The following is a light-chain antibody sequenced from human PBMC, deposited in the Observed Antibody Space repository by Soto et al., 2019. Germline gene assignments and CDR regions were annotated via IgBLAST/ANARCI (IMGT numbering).Light chain of an antibody. J-gene: IGKJ1*01. Sequence: EIVMTQSPATLSVSPGERATLSCRASQSVSNNLAWYQQKPGKAPRLLIYAASTMATGIPARFSGSGSGTEDSLTIISPQSEEVAVYYYQQYNNWPPWTFGQGTKVEIK. CDR3: QQYNNWPPWT. CDR2: AAS. V-gene: IGKV3-15*01. CDR1: QSVSNN.